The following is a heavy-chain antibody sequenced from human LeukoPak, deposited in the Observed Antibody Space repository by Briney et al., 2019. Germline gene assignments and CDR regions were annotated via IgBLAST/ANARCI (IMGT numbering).Heavy chain of an antibody. V-gene: IGHV1-18*01. CDR2: ICAYNGNT. D-gene: IGHD1-14*01. Sequence: ASVNVSCKASGYTFTSYGISWVRQAPGHGLEWMGWICAYNGNTNYAQKLQGRVTMTTDTSTSTAYMELSRLRSDDTAVYYCREVTASGFDYWGQGTLVTVSS. CDR3: REVTASGFDY. J-gene: IGHJ4*02. CDR1: GYTFTSYG.